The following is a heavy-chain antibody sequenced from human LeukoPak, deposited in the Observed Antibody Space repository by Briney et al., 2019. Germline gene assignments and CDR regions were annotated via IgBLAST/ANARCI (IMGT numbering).Heavy chain of an antibody. D-gene: IGHD4-17*01. J-gene: IGHJ4*02. CDR2: IKQDGGEK. V-gene: IGHV3-7*05. CDR3: VRGPTYGIY. CDR1: GFSFGTYW. Sequence: QTGGSLRPSCAAAGFSFGTYWMTWVRQAPGKGLESFVKIKQDGGEKNSVDSAKGRFTISSDNAKNSLFLQMNSLRAEDTAVYYCVRGPTYGIYWGQGTLVTASS.